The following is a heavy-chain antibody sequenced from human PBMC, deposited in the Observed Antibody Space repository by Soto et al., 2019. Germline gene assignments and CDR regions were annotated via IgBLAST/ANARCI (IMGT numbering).Heavy chain of an antibody. Sequence: QVRLQESGPGLVKPSGTLSLTCLVSGGSMSSPNWWTWVRQAPVKGLEWIAEIHHSGATNYSPSLKSRAVISIDKSNNQFSLQLTSVTAADTAVYYCATGSPYYYGSGCMWDSWGRGALVTVSS. D-gene: IGHD3-10*01. CDR2: IHHSGAT. V-gene: IGHV4-4*02. CDR3: ATGSPYYYGSGCMWDS. CDR1: GGSMSSPNW. J-gene: IGHJ4*02.